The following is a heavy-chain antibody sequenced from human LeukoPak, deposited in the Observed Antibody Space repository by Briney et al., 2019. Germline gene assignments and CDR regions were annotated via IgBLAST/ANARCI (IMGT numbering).Heavy chain of an antibody. CDR1: GFTFSDYY. CDR2: ISSSGSTI. D-gene: IGHD6-13*01. CDR3: AKDLAAGTADY. J-gene: IGHJ4*02. V-gene: IGHV3-11*04. Sequence: GGSLRLSCAASGFTFSDYYMSWIRQAPGKGLEWVSYISSSGSTIYYADSVKGRFTISRDNSKNTLYLQMNSLKAEDTAVYYCAKDLAAGTADYWGQGTLVTVSS.